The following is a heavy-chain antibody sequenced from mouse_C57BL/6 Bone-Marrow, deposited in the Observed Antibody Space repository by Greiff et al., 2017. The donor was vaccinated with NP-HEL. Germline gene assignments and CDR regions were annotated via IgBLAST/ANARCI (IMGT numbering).Heavy chain of an antibody. D-gene: IGHD2-4*01. CDR2: ISNLAYSI. CDR3: ARLRLRRYFDV. V-gene: IGHV5-15*01. CDR1: GFTFSDYG. J-gene: IGHJ1*03. Sequence: EVQLVESGGGLVQPGGSLKLSCAASGFTFSDYGMAWVRQAPRKGPEWVAFISNLAYSIYYADTVTGRFTISRENAKNTLYLEMSSLRSEDTAMYYCARLRLRRYFDVWGTGTTVTVSS.